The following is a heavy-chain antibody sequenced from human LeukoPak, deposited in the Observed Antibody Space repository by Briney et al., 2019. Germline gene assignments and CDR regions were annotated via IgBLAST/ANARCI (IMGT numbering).Heavy chain of an antibody. CDR2: IKQDGSEK. CDR1: GFGFSSYW. D-gene: IGHD2-15*01. J-gene: IGHJ4*02. V-gene: IGHV3-7*03. Sequence: PGGSLRLSCAASGFGFSSYWMSWVRQAPGKGLEWVAHIKQDGSEKYYVDSVKGRFTISRDNAKNSLYLQMNSLRAEDTAVYYCARDRIPGYCTSGSCTTDYWGQGTLVTVSS. CDR3: ARDRIPGYCTSGSCTTDY.